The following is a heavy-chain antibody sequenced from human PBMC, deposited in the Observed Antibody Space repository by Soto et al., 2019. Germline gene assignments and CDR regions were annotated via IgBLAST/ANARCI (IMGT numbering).Heavy chain of an antibody. V-gene: IGHV3-33*01. D-gene: IGHD6-13*01. CDR3: ARDEYSSSWFAPGSYYYYGMDV. CDR1: GFTFSSYG. CDR2: IWYNGSNK. J-gene: IGHJ6*02. Sequence: PGGSLRLSCAASGFTFSSYGMHWVRQAPGKGLEWVAVIWYNGSNKYYADSVKGRFTISRDNSKNTLYLQMNSLRAEDTAVYYCARDEYSSSWFAPGSYYYYGMDVWGQGTTVTVSS.